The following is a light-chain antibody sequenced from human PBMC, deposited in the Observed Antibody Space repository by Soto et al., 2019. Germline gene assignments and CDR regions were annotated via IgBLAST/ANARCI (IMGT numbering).Light chain of an antibody. CDR1: QSLLHLNGNNY. Sequence: EPASISCRSSQSLLHLNGNNYLNWYLQKPGQSPQLLIYLGSTRASGVPDRFSGSGSGTDFTLKITGVEAEDVGVYYCLQALQSPPTFGQGTRLEIK. CDR2: LGS. V-gene: IGKV2-28*01. CDR3: LQALQSPPT. J-gene: IGKJ5*01.